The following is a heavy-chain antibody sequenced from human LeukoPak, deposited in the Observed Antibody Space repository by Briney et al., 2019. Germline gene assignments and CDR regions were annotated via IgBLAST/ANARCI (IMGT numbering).Heavy chain of an antibody. Sequence: GASVKVSCKASGYTFTSYGISWVRQAPGQGLEWMGWISAYNGNTNYAQKLQGRVTMTTDTSTSTAYMELSSLRSEDTAVYYCARGVLYDSSGYTTEPDAFDIWGQGTMVTVSS. D-gene: IGHD3-22*01. CDR2: ISAYNGNT. V-gene: IGHV1-18*01. CDR1: GYTFTSYG. CDR3: ARGVLYDSSGYTTEPDAFDI. J-gene: IGHJ3*02.